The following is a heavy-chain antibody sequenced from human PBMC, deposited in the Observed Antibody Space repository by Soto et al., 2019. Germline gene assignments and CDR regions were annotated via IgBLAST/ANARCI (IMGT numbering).Heavy chain of an antibody. CDR2: VSHDGRNT. J-gene: IGHJ4*02. Sequence: VQLVESGGGVVQPGRSLRLSCAASGFTFSDYAMHWVRQAPGKGLEWVAVVSHDGRNTHYADSVKGRFTISRDSSKHKVSLEMTSLRAEDTAVYYCAKGGRQWLAPSDFSYWGQGALVTVSS. CDR1: GFTFSDYA. D-gene: IGHD6-19*01. V-gene: IGHV3-30*18. CDR3: AKGGRQWLAPSDFSY.